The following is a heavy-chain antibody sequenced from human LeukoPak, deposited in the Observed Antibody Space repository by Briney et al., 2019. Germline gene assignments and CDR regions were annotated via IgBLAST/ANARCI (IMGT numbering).Heavy chain of an antibody. CDR1: GFAFGDHP. D-gene: IGHD3-10*01. Sequence: GGSLRLSCTASGFAFGDHPMNWVRQAPGKGLEWVGFIRSKSYGGTTEYAASVKGRFTISRDGFKSIAYLQINSLKTEDTGMYYCTRLGSSWFDPWGQGTLVTVFS. V-gene: IGHV3-49*04. J-gene: IGHJ5*02. CDR2: IRSKSYGGTT. CDR3: TRLGSSWFDP.